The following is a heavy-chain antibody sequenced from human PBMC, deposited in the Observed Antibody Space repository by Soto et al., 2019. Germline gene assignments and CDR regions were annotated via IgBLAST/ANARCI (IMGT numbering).Heavy chain of an antibody. D-gene: IGHD4-17*01. J-gene: IGHJ4*02. CDR1: GVTVSNNY. CDR3: ARNVPVTTLGY. V-gene: IGHV3-66*01. Sequence: EVKLVESGGGLVQPGGSLRLSCAASGVTVSNNYMTWVRQAPGKWLELVSSIYSTGNTFYADSVKGRFTISRDNSKNTLYLQMNSLRVEDTAVYYCARNVPVTTLGYWGQGTLVTVSS. CDR2: IYSTGNT.